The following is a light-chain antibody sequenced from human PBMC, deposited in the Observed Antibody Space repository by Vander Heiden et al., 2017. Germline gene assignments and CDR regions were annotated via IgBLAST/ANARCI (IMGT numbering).Light chain of an antibody. CDR2: GNI. CDR3: QSYDSSLSVVV. CDR1: SSNIGPGSN. Sequence: QSVLTQPPSVSGAPGQRVTISCTGSSSNIGPGSNVHWYQHLPGTGPKLHIYGNINRPSGVPDRFSGSRSGTSASLAITGLQAEDEADYYCQSYDSSLSVVVFGGGTKLTVL. J-gene: IGLJ2*01. V-gene: IGLV1-40*01.